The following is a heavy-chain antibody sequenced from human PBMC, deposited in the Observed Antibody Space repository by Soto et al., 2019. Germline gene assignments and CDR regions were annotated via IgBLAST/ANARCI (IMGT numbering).Heavy chain of an antibody. CDR1: GYSFTSYW. CDR3: ARQFRSGIFGVVIMGYFDY. CDR2: IYPGDSDT. Sequence: GESLKISCKGSGYSFTSYWIGWVRQMPGKGLEWMGIIYPGDSDTRYSPSFQGQVTISADKSISTAYLQWSSLKASDTAMYYCARQFRSGIFGVVIMGYFDYWGQGTLGTVSS. V-gene: IGHV5-51*01. D-gene: IGHD3-3*01. J-gene: IGHJ4*02.